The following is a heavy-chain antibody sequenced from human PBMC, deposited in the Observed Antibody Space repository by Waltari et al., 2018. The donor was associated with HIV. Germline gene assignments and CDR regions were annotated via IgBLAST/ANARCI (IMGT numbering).Heavy chain of an antibody. J-gene: IGHJ6*02. D-gene: IGHD2-15*01. CDR3: ARDRVEEKGGMDV. CDR2: INPNSGGT. V-gene: IGHV1-2*04. Sequence: GAEVKKPGASVKVSCKASGYTFTGYYMHGVRQAPGQGLEWMGWINPNSGGTNYAQKFQGWVTMTRDTSISTAYMELSRLRSDDTAVYYCARDRVEEKGGMDVWGQGTTVTVSS. CDR1: GYTFTGYY.